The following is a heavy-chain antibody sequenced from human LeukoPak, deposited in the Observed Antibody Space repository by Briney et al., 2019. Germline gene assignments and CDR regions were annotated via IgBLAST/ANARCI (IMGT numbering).Heavy chain of an antibody. CDR3: TRNSGWYGLS. CDR2: ISSSSTTI. V-gene: IGHV3-48*01. Sequence: GGSLRLSCAASGFIFSSYSMNWVRQAPGKGLEWVSYISSSSTTIYYADSVKGRFTISRDNSNNTLFLHLNSLRGEDTAVYYCTRNSGWYGLSWGQGTLVTVSS. D-gene: IGHD6-19*01. J-gene: IGHJ1*01. CDR1: GFIFSSYS.